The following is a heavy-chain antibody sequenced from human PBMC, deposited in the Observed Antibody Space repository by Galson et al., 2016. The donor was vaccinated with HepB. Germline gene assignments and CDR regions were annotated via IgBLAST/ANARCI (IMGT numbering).Heavy chain of an antibody. V-gene: IGHV4-39*01. CDR1: GGSISRTSYY. CDR3: ASLRDGYNLNY. J-gene: IGHJ4*02. Sequence: ETLSLTCTVSGGSISRTSYYWGWILQPPGKGLEWIGSIYYSGSTYYNPSLKSRVTISVDTSKNQYSLKLRSVTAADTAVYFCASLRDGYNLNYWGQGTLVTVSS. D-gene: IGHD5-24*01. CDR2: IYYSGST.